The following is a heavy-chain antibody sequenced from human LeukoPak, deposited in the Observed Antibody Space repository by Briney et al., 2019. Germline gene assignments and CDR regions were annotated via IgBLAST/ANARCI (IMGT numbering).Heavy chain of an antibody. V-gene: IGHV1-18*01. CDR2: ISAYNGNT. CDR1: GYTFTTYV. CDR3: AREGRQASGYDWMGGEFDY. D-gene: IGHD5-12*01. J-gene: IGHJ4*02. Sequence: GASVKVSCKASGYTFTTYVITWVRQAPGQGLEWMGWISAYNGNTKYAQKFQGRVSMTADTSTSTAYMELRSLRSDDTAVYYCAREGRQASGYDWMGGEFDYWGQGTLVTVSS.